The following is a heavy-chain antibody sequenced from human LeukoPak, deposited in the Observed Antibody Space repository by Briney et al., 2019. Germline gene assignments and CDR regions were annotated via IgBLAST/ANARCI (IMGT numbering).Heavy chain of an antibody. Sequence: SETLSLTCTVSGGSISSHYWSWIRQSPGKGLERIGIMHYGGNTNSNPSLRSRVTISMDTSKNQFSLKMSSVTAADTAVYYCARDSPFEWDVFGDSFDIWGQGTVVTVSS. J-gene: IGHJ3*02. CDR1: GGSISSHY. CDR3: ARDSPFEWDVFGDSFDI. V-gene: IGHV4-59*11. CDR2: MHYGGNT. D-gene: IGHD1-26*01.